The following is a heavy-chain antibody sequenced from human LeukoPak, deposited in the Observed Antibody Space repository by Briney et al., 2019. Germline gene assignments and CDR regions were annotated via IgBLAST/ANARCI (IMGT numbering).Heavy chain of an antibody. CDR2: IYYSGNT. D-gene: IGHD3-16*02. Sequence: SETLSLTCTVSGGSISSSSHYWAWIRQPPGKGLEWIANIYYSGNTYYNPSLKSRVTISVDTSKNQFSLKLSSVTAADTAVYYCARQVGTAWGSYRYPGYYMDVWGKGTTVTISS. J-gene: IGHJ6*03. CDR3: ARQVGTAWGSYRYPGYYMDV. V-gene: IGHV4-39*01. CDR1: GGSISSSSHY.